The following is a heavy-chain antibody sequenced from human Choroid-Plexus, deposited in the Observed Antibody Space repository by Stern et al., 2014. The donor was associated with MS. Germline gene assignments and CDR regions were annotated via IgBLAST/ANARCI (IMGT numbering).Heavy chain of an antibody. D-gene: IGHD2/OR15-2a*01. J-gene: IGHJ5*02. CDR2: VSYDGSNK. V-gene: IGHV3-30*18. CDR1: GFTLGGCA. Sequence: VQLVESGGGVVQPGGPLRLSCVASGFTLGGCAMHWVRQAPGKGLEWVAGVSYDGSNKYYADSVKGRFTISRDNSQNTLYMQMSSLRPEDTAVYYCAKDRQYLPYFFDHWGQGSLVTLSS. CDR3: AKDRQYLPYFFDH.